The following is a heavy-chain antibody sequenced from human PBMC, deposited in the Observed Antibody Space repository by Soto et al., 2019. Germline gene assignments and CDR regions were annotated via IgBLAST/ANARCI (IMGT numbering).Heavy chain of an antibody. Sequence: GGSLRLPCAASGFTYSSYGMHWVRQAPGKGLEWVAVIPYDGSNKYYADSVKGRFTISRDNSKNTLYLQMNSLRAEDTAVYYCAKGHTLLWFGELFNYYGMDVWGQGTTVTVS. J-gene: IGHJ6*02. CDR2: IPYDGSNK. V-gene: IGHV3-30*18. D-gene: IGHD3-10*01. CDR1: GFTYSSYG. CDR3: AKGHTLLWFGELFNYYGMDV.